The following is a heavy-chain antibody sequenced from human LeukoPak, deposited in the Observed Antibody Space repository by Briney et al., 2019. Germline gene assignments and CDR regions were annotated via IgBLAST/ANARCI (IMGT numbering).Heavy chain of an antibody. D-gene: IGHD1-26*01. V-gene: IGHV3-23*01. CDR3: AKDRVRVGAICLGY. J-gene: IGHJ4*02. CDR1: GFTFSSYA. CDR2: ISGSGGST. Sequence: GGSLRLSCAASGFTFSSYAMSWVRQAPGKGLEWVSAISGSGGSTYYADSVKGRFTISRDNSKNMLYLQMNSLRAEDTAVYYCAKDRVRVGAICLGYWGQGTLVTVSS.